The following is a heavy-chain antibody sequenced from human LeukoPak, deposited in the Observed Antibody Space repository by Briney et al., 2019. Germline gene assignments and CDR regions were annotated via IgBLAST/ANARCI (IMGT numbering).Heavy chain of an antibody. CDR1: GYTFSRYT. CDR2: INAGNGRT. CDR3: ARDLGIGSGGAFDI. D-gene: IGHD3-16*01. V-gene: IGHV1-3*01. Sequence: GASVKVSCKASGYTFSRYTMHWVRQAPGQRPEWMGWINAGNGRTKYSQKFQDRVTITRDTSASTAYMDLSSLRSEDTAVYYCARDLGIGSGGAFDIWGQGTMVTVSS. J-gene: IGHJ3*02.